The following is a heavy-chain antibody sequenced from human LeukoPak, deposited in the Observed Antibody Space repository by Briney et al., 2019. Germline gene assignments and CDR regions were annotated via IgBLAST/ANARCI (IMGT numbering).Heavy chain of an antibody. CDR1: GYTFTSYD. CDR2: MNPNSGNT. D-gene: IGHD3-22*01. J-gene: IGHJ3*02. V-gene: IGHV1-8*01. Sequence: ASVKVSCKASGYTFTSYDINWVRQATGQGLEWMGWMNPNSGNTGYAQKFQGRVTMTRNTSIGTAYMELSRLRSEDTAVYYCARDVTMIVVAHAPMAFDIWGQGTMVTVSS. CDR3: ARDVTMIVVAHAPMAFDI.